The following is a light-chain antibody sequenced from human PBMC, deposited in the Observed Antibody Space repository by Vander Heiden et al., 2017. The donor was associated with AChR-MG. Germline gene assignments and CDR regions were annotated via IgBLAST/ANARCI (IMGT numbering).Light chain of an antibody. CDR1: LHVGTN. J-gene: IGKJ1*01. V-gene: IGKV3-15*01. CDR2: GAS. Sequence: IVVTQSPATLSLSPGESATLSCRASLHVGTNVAWYQQKPGQAPRLVIFGASTRATGVPARFSGTGSGSEFTLTISGLQPEDFAVYYCQEYINWPPWAFGQGTNVEVK. CDR3: QEYINWPPWA.